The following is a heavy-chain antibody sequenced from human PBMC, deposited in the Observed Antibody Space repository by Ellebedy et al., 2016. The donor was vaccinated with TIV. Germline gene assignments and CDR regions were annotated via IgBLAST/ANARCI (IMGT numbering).Heavy chain of an antibody. CDR2: VFHSGST. V-gene: IGHV4-59*08. Sequence: SETLSLXXSVSGGSISSYYWAWIRQSAGKGLEWIGYVFHSGSTNYNPSLKSRVTISVDTSKNQFSLRLNSVTAADTAVYYCARHRFDSSDLDSWGPGILVTVS. CDR1: GGSISSYY. J-gene: IGHJ4*02. D-gene: IGHD3-22*01. CDR3: ARHRFDSSDLDS.